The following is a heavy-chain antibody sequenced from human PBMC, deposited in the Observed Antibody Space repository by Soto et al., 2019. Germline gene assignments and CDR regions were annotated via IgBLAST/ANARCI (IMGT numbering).Heavy chain of an antibody. Sequence: QLQLQESGSGLVKPSQTLSLTCAVSGGSISSGGYSWSWIRQPPGKGLEWIGYIYHSGSTYYNPSLKSRVTISVDRSKNQFSLKLSSVTAADTAVYYCARAHGSGWGAFVIWGQGTMVTVSS. CDR1: GGSISSGGYS. J-gene: IGHJ3*02. CDR3: ARAHGSGWGAFVI. V-gene: IGHV4-30-2*01. CDR2: IYHSGST. D-gene: IGHD3-10*01.